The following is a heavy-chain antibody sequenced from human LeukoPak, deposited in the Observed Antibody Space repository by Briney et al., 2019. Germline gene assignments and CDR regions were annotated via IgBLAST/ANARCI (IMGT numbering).Heavy chain of an antibody. CDR1: GGSISSSSYY. CDR3: ARGEVDTAMVDY. CDR2: IYYSGST. J-gene: IGHJ4*02. V-gene: IGHV4-39*01. D-gene: IGHD5-18*01. Sequence: ASEALSLTCTVSGGSISSSSYYWGWIRQPPGKGLEWIGSIYYSGSTYYNPSLKSRVTISVDTSKNQFSLKLSSVTAADTAVYYCARGEVDTAMVDYWGQGTLVTVSS.